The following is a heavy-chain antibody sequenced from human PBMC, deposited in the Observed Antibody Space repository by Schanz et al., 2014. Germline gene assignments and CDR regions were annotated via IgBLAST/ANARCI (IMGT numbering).Heavy chain of an antibody. Sequence: LQYGAGVKKPGLSVMGSFKYDGGTLDTYKIAWMRQVPGQGLEWMGRIIPFLAVSNYAQDFQGRVTFTAHRATSTVHMDWRSLRSEDTGLYYCARAGRGYAYPLNSCPMDVWGQGTTVSVSS. CDR3: ARAGRGYAYPLNSCPMDV. D-gene: IGHD3-16*01. CDR1: GGTLDTYK. V-gene: IGHV1-69*02. J-gene: IGHJ6*02. CDR2: IIPFLAVS.